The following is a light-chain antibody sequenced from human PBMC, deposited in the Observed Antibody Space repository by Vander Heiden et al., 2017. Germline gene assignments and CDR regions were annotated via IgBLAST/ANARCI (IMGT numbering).Light chain of an antibody. V-gene: IGKV3-20*01. J-gene: IGKJ1*01. CDR2: GAS. CDR3: QQYGSSPWT. Sequence: DIVLTQSPGTLPLSPGERATLSCRASQSISSNYFAWYQQKPGQPPRLLIYGASSRATGIPDRCSGSGAGTDFTLTISRLEAEDVAVYYCQQYGSSPWTFGQGTKVEIK. CDR1: QSISSNY.